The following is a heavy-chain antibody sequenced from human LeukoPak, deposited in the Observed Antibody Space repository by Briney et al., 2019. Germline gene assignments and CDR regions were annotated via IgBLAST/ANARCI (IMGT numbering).Heavy chain of an antibody. CDR2: IYYSGST. CDR1: GGSISSSSYY. CDR3: ARARYVSAWYAFDI. J-gene: IGHJ3*02. V-gene: IGHV4-39*07. D-gene: IGHD6-19*01. Sequence: SETLSLTCTVSGGSISSSSYYWGWIRQPPGKGLEWIGSIYYSGSTYDNPSLKSRVTISVDTSKNQFSLRLNSVTAADTAVYYCARARYVSAWYAFDIWGQGTMVTVSS.